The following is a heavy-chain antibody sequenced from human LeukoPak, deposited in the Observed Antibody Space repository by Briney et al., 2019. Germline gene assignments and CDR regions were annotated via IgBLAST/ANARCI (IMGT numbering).Heavy chain of an antibody. J-gene: IGHJ3*01. CDR2: ISSSSSYI. CDR1: GFTFSSYS. CDR3: ARDWGYCSGGSCYH. Sequence: GGSLRLSRAASGFTFSSYSMNWVRQAPGKGLEWVSSISSSSSYIYYVDSVKGRFTISRDNAKNSLYLQMNSPRAEDTAVYYCARDWGYCSGGSCYHWGQGTMVTVSS. V-gene: IGHV3-21*01. D-gene: IGHD2-15*01.